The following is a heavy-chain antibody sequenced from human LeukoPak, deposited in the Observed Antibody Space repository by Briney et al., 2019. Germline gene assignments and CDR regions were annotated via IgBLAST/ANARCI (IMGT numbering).Heavy chain of an antibody. Sequence: SETLSLTCTVSGGSISSYYWSWIRQPAGKGLEWIGRIYTSGSTNYNPSLKSRVTMSVDTSKNQFSLKLISVTAADTAVYLCARERTDTSMDYWGQGTLVTVSS. J-gene: IGHJ4*02. D-gene: IGHD5-18*01. CDR1: GGSISSYY. CDR2: IYTSGST. CDR3: ARERTDTSMDY. V-gene: IGHV4-4*07.